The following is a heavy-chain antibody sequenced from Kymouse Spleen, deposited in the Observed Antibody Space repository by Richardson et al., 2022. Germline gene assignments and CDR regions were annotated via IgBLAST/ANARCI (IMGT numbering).Heavy chain of an antibody. Sequence: QVQLVESGGGVVQPGRSLRLSCAASGFTFSSYGMHWVRQAPGKGLEWVAVISYDGSNKYYADSVKGRFTISRDNSKNTLYLQMNSLRAEDTAVYYCAKDFPRERRNYYYYGMDVWGQGTTVTVSS. CDR3: AKDFPRERRNYYYYGMDV. D-gene: IGHD1-1*01,IGHD1-20*01. V-gene: IGHV3-30*18. CDR2: ISYDGSNK. J-gene: IGHJ6*02. CDR1: GFTFSSYG.